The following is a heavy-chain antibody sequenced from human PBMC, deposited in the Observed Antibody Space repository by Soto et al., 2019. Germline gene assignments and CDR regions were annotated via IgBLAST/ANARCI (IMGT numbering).Heavy chain of an antibody. J-gene: IGHJ3*02. CDR1: GGSISSYY. Sequence: QVQLQESGPGLVKPSETLSLTCTVSGGSISSYYWSWIRQPPGKGLEWIGYIYYSGSTNYNPSLKSRVTISVDTSKNQFSLKLSSVTAADTAVYYCARDRGYYDSSGYYSSAFDIWGQGTMVTVSS. CDR3: ARDRGYYDSSGYYSSAFDI. V-gene: IGHV4-59*01. CDR2: IYYSGST. D-gene: IGHD3-22*01.